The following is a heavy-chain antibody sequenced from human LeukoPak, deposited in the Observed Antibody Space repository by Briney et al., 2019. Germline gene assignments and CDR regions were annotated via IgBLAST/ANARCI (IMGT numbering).Heavy chain of an antibody. Sequence: SETLSLTCTVSGGSISSSSYYCGWIRQPPGKGLEWIGTIYYSGSTYYSPSLKSRVTISVDTSNNQFSLKLSSVTAADTALYYCSTSRGTSYYFDYWGLGTLVTASS. CDR3: STSRGTSYYFDY. CDR1: GGSISSSSYY. V-gene: IGHV4-39*01. CDR2: IYYSGST. D-gene: IGHD1-26*01. J-gene: IGHJ4*02.